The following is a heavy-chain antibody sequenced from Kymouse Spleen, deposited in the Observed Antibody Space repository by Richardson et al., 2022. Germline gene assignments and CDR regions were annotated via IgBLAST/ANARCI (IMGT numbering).Heavy chain of an antibody. V-gene: IGHV5-51*01. CDR3: ARPLYCSSTSCLWGG*LELPTTGSTP. CDR1: GYSFTSYW. Sequence: EVQLVQSGAEVKKPGESLKISCKGSGYSFTSYWIGWVRQMPGKGLEWMGIIYPGDSDTRYSPSFQGQVTISADKSISTAYLQWSSLKASDTAMYYCARPLYCSSTSCLWGG*LELPTTGSTPGAREPWSPSPQ. CDR2: IYPGDSDT. J-gene: IGHJ5*02. D-gene: IGHD2-2*02.